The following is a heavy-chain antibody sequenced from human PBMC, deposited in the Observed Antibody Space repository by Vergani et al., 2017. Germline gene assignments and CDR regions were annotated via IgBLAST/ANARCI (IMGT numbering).Heavy chain of an antibody. CDR2: IYPADSDT. CDR3: ARHTTYTDS. D-gene: IGHD1-1*01. V-gene: IGHV5-51*01. Sequence: EVALVQSGPEMRKPGESLKISCKGSEYSFGKYWIGWVRQMPGKGLECMGIIYPADSDTRYSPSFQGQVTISADKSISTAFLQWDSLKASDTALYYCARHTTYTDSWGQGTLVTVSS. CDR1: EYSFGKYW. J-gene: IGHJ4*02.